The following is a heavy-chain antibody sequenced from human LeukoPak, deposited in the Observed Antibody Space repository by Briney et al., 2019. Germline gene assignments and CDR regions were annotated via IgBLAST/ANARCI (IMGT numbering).Heavy chain of an antibody. CDR3: ARSGSHDY. J-gene: IGHJ4*02. D-gene: IGHD1-26*01. Sequence: PGGSLRLSCAASGFTFSNYAMHWVRQAPGKGLEWVSYISSSSSYTNYADSVKGRFTISRDNAKNSLYLQMNSLRADDTAVYYCARSGSHDYWGQGALVTVSS. CDR1: GFTFSNYA. V-gene: IGHV3-11*03. CDR2: ISSSSSYT.